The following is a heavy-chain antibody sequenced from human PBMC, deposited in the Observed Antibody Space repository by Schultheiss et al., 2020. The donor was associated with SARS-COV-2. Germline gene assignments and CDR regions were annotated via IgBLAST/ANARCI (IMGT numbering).Heavy chain of an antibody. V-gene: IGHV3-23*01. J-gene: IGHJ4*02. CDR1: GFTFKSYA. Sequence: GGSLRLSCEASGFTFKSYAMTWVRQAPGKGLEWVSAISSGGGTTYYADSVRGRFTISRDNFKDTLYLQMNSLRAEDTAIYYCAKEIGSSNWYYFDYWGQGTLVTVSS. CDR3: AKEIGSSNWYYFDY. D-gene: IGHD6-13*01. CDR2: ISSGGGTT.